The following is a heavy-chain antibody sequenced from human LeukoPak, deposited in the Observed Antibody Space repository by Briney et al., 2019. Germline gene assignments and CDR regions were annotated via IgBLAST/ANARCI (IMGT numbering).Heavy chain of an antibody. CDR3: ASLAARHYFDY. D-gene: IGHD6-6*01. Sequence: GGSLRLSCAASGFTFSDYYMSWIRQAPGKGLEWVPYISSSSSYTNYADSVKGRFTISRDNAKNSLYLQMNSLRAEDTAVYYCASLAARHYFDYWGQGTLVTVSS. CDR2: ISSSSSYT. V-gene: IGHV3-11*06. CDR1: GFTFSDYY. J-gene: IGHJ4*02.